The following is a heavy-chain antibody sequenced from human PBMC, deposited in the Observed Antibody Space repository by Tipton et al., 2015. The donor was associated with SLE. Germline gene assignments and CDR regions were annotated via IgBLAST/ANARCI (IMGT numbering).Heavy chain of an antibody. J-gene: IGHJ6*02. Sequence: TLSLTCTVSGGSISSGSYYWSWIRQPAGEGLEWIGRFYSSGSTYYNPSLKSRVTISVDKSKNQFSLKLSSVTAADTAVYYCARVWGYSSPHVNYGMDVWGQGTTVTVSS. CDR3: ARVWGYSSPHVNYGMDV. V-gene: IGHV4-61*02. CDR1: GGSISSGSYY. CDR2: FYSSGST. D-gene: IGHD6-13*01.